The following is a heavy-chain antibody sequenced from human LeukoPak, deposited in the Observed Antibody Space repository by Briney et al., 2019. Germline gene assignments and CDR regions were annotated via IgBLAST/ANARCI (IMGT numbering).Heavy chain of an antibody. CDR1: GYTFTNYD. V-gene: IGHV1-18*01. D-gene: IGHD5-24*01. Sequence: ASVKVSCKSSGYTFTNYDINWVRQAPGQGLEWMGWISAYNRNTNYAQKFQGRVTMTTDTSTSTAYMELRRLTSDDTAFYHCARGDVYFDYWGQGTLVTVSS. CDR2: ISAYNRNT. CDR3: ARGDVYFDY. J-gene: IGHJ4*02.